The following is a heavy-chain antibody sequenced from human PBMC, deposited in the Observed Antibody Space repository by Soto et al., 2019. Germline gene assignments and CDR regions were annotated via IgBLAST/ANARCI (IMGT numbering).Heavy chain of an antibody. Sequence: QVQLVQSGAEVKKPGSSVKVSCKASGGTFSSYAISWVRQAPGQGLEWMGGIIPIFGTANYAQKFQGRVTINADESTSTAYMELSSLRSEDTAVYYCTRDDSSGYSRNYFHYWGQGTLVTVSS. CDR3: TRDDSSGYSRNYFHY. V-gene: IGHV1-69*01. CDR1: GGTFSSYA. D-gene: IGHD3-22*01. CDR2: IIPIFGTA. J-gene: IGHJ4*02.